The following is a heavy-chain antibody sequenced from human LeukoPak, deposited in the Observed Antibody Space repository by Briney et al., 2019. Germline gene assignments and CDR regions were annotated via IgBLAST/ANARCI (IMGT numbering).Heavy chain of an antibody. CDR3: ARDTYCSGGSCYYYAFDI. CDR2: INHSGST. D-gene: IGHD2-15*01. Sequence: SETLSLTCAVYGGSFSGYYWSWIRQPPGKGLEWIGEINHSGSTNYNPSLESRVTISVDTSKNQFSLKLSSVTVADTAVYYCARDTYCSGGSCYYYAFDIWGQGTMVTVSS. CDR1: GGSFSGYY. J-gene: IGHJ3*02. V-gene: IGHV4-34*01.